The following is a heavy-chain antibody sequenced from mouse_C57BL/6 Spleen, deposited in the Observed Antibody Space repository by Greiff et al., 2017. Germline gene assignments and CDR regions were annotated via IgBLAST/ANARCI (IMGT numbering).Heavy chain of an antibody. CDR3: AREGLGDLDV. CDR1: GYTFTSYW. Sequence: VQLQQPGAELVRPGSSVKLSCKASGYTFTSYWMHWVKQRPIQGLEWIGNIDPSDSDTHYNQKFKDKATLTVDKSSSTAYMQLSSLTSEDSAVYCGAREGLGDLDVWGTGTTVTVSS. J-gene: IGHJ1*03. V-gene: IGHV1-52*01. CDR2: IDPSDSDT. D-gene: IGHD2-14*01.